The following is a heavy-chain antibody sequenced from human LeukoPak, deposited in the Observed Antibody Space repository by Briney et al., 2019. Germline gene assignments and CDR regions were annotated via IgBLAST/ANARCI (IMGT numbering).Heavy chain of an antibody. J-gene: IGHJ5*02. CDR2: IYYSGST. Sequence: SETLSLTCTVSGGSISSYYWSWIRQPPGKGLEWIGYIYYSGSTNYNPSLKSRVTISVDTSKNQFSLKLSSVTAADTAVYYCARKYYYDSSGPNWFDPWGQGTLVTVSS. CDR1: GGSISSYY. D-gene: IGHD3-22*01. CDR3: ARKYYYDSSGPNWFDP. V-gene: IGHV4-59*01.